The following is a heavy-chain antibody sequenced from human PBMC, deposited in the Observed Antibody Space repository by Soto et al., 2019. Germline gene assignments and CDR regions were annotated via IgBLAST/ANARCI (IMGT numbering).Heavy chain of an antibody. V-gene: IGHV3-30*18. CDR2: ISYDGSGK. D-gene: IGHD1-7*01. CDR1: GFTFSSYG. Sequence: QVQLVESGGGVVQPGRSLRLSCAASGFTFSSYGMHWVRQAPGKGLEWVAFISYDGSGKYYADSVKGRFTISRDNSKNTLYLQMSSLRDEDTAVYFCAKEGNYEFDCWGQGTLATVSS. J-gene: IGHJ4*02. CDR3: AKEGNYEFDC.